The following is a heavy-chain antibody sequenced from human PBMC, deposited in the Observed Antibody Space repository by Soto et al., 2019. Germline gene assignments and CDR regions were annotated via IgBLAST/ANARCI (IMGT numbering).Heavy chain of an antibody. CDR3: ARDAAYYDFWSGVRWESKCMDV. D-gene: IGHD3-3*01. V-gene: IGHV1-46*01. Sequence: DSVKLSCKAPGDTFTSYFVHWVRQAPGQGLEWMGIISPIDSSTTYAQKFQVRVTMTRDTSTSTVYMELSSLRSEDTAVYYCARDAAYYDFWSGVRWESKCMDVWDQAPTVSLSS. CDR2: ISPIDSST. J-gene: IGHJ6*02. CDR1: GDTFTSYF.